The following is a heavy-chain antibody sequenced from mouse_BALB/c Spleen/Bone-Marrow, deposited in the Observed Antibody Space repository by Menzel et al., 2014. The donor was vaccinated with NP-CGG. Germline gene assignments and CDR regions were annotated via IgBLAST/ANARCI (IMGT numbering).Heavy chain of an antibody. Sequence: VQLQQSGAELRMPGASVNMSCKASGYTFTDNWIYWVKQRPGQGLEWIGAIDTSDSYTNFNQKFMGKASLTVDASSSTAYMQVSSLTSDDSAVYYCARGGHDFSLDYWGQGTSVTVSS. CDR1: GYTFTDNW. J-gene: IGHJ4*01. CDR3: ARGGHDFSLDY. CDR2: IDTSDSYT. V-gene: IGHV1-69*01. D-gene: IGHD2-4*01.